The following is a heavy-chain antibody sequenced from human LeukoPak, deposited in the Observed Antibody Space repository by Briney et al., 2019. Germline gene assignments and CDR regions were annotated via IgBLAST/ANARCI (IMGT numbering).Heavy chain of an antibody. Sequence: PSETLSLTCTVSGGSISSSSYYWGWIRQPPGKGLEWIGSIYYSGSTYYNPSLKSRVTISVDTSKNQFSLKLSSVTAADTAVYYCARRRMGGPPGLDYWGQGTLVTVSS. CDR3: ARRRMGGPPGLDY. J-gene: IGHJ4*02. CDR1: GGSISSSSYY. V-gene: IGHV4-39*07. D-gene: IGHD3-16*01. CDR2: IYYSGST.